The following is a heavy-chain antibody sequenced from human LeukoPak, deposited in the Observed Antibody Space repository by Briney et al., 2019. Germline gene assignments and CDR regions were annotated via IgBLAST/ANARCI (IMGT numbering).Heavy chain of an antibody. CDR2: IFYSGST. D-gene: IGHD2-8*01. Sequence: PSETLSLTCTVSSGSVRSSSYYWGWIRQPPGKGLEWIGSIFYSGSTYYNPSLKSRVTMSVDTSKNQFSLKLSSVTAADTAVYYCATANFYFQYWGQGTLVTVSS. CDR3: ATANFYFQY. CDR1: SGSVRSSSYY. V-gene: IGHV4-39*01. J-gene: IGHJ1*01.